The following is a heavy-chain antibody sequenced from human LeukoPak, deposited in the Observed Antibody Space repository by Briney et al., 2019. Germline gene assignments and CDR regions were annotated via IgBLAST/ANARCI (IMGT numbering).Heavy chain of an antibody. CDR2: ISSSSSYI. CDR1: GFTFSSYS. CDR3: AKDGLGIWSRGYFDY. V-gene: IGHV3-21*04. D-gene: IGHD7-27*01. Sequence: PGGSLRLSCAASGFTFSSYSMNWVRQAPGKGLEWVSSISSSSSYIYYADSVKGRFTISRDNAKNSLYLQMNSLRAEDTAVYYCAKDGLGIWSRGYFDYWGQGTLVTVSS. J-gene: IGHJ4*02.